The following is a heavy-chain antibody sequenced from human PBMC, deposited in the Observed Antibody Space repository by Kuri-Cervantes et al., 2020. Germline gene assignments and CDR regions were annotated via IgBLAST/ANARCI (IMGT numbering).Heavy chain of an antibody. CDR3: AHTLYDYVWGSYRPRTEYFDY. D-gene: IGHD3-16*02. J-gene: IGHJ4*02. CDR2: IDWDNDE. V-gene: IGHV2-70*12. Sequence: SGPTLVKPTQTLTVTCTFSGFSLTSSGMCVSWVRQPPGKALEWLARIDWDNDEYYTTSLKTRLTISKDTSRNQVVLTMTNVDPLDTATYYCAHTLYDYVWGSYRPRTEYFDYWGQGTLVTVSS. CDR1: GFSLTSSGMC.